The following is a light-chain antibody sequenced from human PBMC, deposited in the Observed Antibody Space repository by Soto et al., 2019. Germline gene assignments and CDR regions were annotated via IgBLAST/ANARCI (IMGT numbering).Light chain of an antibody. Sequence: EIVLTQSPATLSLSPGERATLSCRASQSVSSYLAWYQQKPGQAPRLLIYDASNRAPGIPARFTGSASWTDVSLTFSSLAPEDLAVYDCQQRSNWPTFGRGTKVESK. CDR3: QQRSNWPT. CDR2: DAS. CDR1: QSVSSY. J-gene: IGKJ1*01. V-gene: IGKV3-11*01.